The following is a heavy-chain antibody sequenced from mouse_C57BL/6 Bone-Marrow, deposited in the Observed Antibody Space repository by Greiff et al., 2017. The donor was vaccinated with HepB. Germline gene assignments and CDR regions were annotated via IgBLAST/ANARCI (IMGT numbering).Heavy chain of an antibody. D-gene: IGHD1-1*01. CDR1: GFSLTSHG. CDR2: IWGGGST. CDR3: ARHYYGSLYAMDY. V-gene: IGHV2-9*01. Sequence: VQLQQSGPGLVAPSQSLSITCTVSGFSLTSHGVDWVRQPPGKGLEWLGVIWGGGSTNYNSALMSRLSNSKDNSKSQVFLKMNSLQTDDTAMYYCARHYYGSLYAMDYWGQGTSVTVSS. J-gene: IGHJ4*01.